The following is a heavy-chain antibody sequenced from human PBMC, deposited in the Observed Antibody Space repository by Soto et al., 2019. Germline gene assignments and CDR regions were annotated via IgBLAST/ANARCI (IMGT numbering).Heavy chain of an antibody. Sequence: EVQLLESGGDLVQPGGSLRLSCAASGFTFTSYAMSWISLAPGKGLEWVSAITGGGDNTYYADSVKGRFTISRDNSKNTLYLQMNSLRAEDTAFYYCTQDGGSRDWLTVNWGQGTLVTVSS. CDR3: TQDGGSRDWLTVN. J-gene: IGHJ4*02. D-gene: IGHD3-9*01. V-gene: IGHV3-23*01. CDR2: ITGGGDNT. CDR1: GFTFTSYA.